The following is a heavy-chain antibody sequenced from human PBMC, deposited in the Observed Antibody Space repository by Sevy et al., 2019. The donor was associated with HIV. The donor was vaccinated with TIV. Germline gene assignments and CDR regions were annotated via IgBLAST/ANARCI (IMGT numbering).Heavy chain of an antibody. CDR1: GFSVSSNY. CDR3: TRVHSCGYPFDY. V-gene: IGHV3-53*01. CDR2: IYSSGRT. Sequence: GGSLRLSCAASGFSVSSNYMSWVSQAPGKGLEWVSLIYSSGRTYYGDSVKGRFTISRDDSKNTLYLQMNSVRAEDTALYYCTRVHSCGYPFDYWGQGSLVTVSS. J-gene: IGHJ4*02. D-gene: IGHD3-22*01.